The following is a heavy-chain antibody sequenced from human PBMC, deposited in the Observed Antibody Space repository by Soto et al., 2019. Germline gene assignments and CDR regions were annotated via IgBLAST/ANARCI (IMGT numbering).Heavy chain of an antibody. CDR3: TTTTMAPVDYYYGMDV. CDR1: GGSMSSSTYF. D-gene: IGHD3-10*01. CDR2: IYHSGST. V-gene: IGHV4-39*07. Sequence: SETLYLTCTVSGGSMSSSTYFWGWIRQPPGKALEWIGIIYHSGSTYYNPSLKSRVIISVDTSKIQFSLKLSSVTAADTAVYYCTTTTMAPVDYYYGMDVWGQGTTVTVSS. J-gene: IGHJ6*02.